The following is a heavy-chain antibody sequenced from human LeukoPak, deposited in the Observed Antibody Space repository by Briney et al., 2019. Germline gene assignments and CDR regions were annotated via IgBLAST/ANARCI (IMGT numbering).Heavy chain of an antibody. D-gene: IGHD5-12*01. CDR3: AKEGRPNSGGGFFDY. Sequence: GGSLRLSCAASGFSFSRYAMGWVRQAPGKGLEWVSTVDESGGRTYYADSVKGRFTMSRDNSRSTLYLQMNSLRAEDTAVYYCAKEGRPNSGGGFFDYWGQGTRVTVSS. J-gene: IGHJ4*02. CDR1: GFSFSRYA. CDR2: VDESGGRT. V-gene: IGHV3-23*01.